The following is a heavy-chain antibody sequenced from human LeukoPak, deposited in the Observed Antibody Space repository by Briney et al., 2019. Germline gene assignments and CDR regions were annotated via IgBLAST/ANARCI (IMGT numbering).Heavy chain of an antibody. J-gene: IGHJ5*02. CDR2: IYTSGDT. CDR1: GGSISSGSYY. CDR3: ARSGTYYNNWFDP. D-gene: IGHD3-10*01. Sequence: PSETLSLTCTVSGGSISSGSYYWSWIRQSAGKGLEWIGRIYTSGDTNYNPSLKSRVTISVDTSKNQFSLKLNSVTAADTAVYFCARSGTYYNNWFDPWGQGTLVTVSS. V-gene: IGHV4-61*02.